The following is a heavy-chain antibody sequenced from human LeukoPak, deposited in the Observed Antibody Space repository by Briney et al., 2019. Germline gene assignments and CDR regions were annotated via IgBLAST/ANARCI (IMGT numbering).Heavy chain of an antibody. Sequence: ASVKVSCKASGYTFTSYGISWVRQAPGQGLEWMGWISAYTGNTNYAQKLQGRVTMTTDTSTSTAYMELRSLRSDDTAVYYCARDGVPAAMHSSYGMDVWAEGTTDSVSS. CDR1: GYTFTSYG. CDR3: ARDGVPAAMHSSYGMDV. J-gene: IGHJ6*04. CDR2: ISAYTGNT. V-gene: IGHV1-18*01. D-gene: IGHD2-2*01.